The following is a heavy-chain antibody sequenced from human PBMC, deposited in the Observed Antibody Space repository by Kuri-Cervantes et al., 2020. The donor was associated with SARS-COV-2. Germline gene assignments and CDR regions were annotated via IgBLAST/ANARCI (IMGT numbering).Heavy chain of an antibody. V-gene: IGHV4-30-4*01. J-gene: IGHJ5*02. D-gene: IGHD2-2*01. Sequence: SETLSLTCTVSGGSISSGDYYWSWIRQPPGKGLEWIGYIYYSGSTYYNPSLKSRVTISVDTSKNQFSLKLSSVTAADTAVYYCARGRVYCSSTSCFIWSFDPWGQGTLVTVSS. CDR3: ARGRVYCSSTSCFIWSFDP. CDR2: IYYSGST. CDR1: GGSISSGDYY.